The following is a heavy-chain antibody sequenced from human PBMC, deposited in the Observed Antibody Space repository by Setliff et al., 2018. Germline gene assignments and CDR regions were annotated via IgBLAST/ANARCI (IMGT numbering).Heavy chain of an antibody. J-gene: IGHJ4*02. CDR1: GFSFSNYA. CDR3: AKDNGKGHLYLLEGYFDF. D-gene: IGHD2-15*01. CDR2: ISGSGDGDKT. V-gene: IGHV3-23*01. Sequence: GSLRLSCAASGFSFSNYAMSWVRQTPRKGLEWVSAISGSGDGDKTHYADSAKGRFTISRDNSKHTVYLQMDSLRAEDTAVYYCAKDNGKGHLYLLEGYFDFWGQGTQVTVSS.